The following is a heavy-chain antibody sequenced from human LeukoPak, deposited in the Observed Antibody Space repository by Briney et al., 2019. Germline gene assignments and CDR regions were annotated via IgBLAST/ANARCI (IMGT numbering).Heavy chain of an antibody. Sequence: GGSLRLSCAASGFTFSSYWMHWVRQGPGKGLEWVSAISGSGGSTYYADSVEGRFTISRDNSKNTLYLQMNSLRAEDTAVYYCAKKVAVAGRDWFDPWGQGTLVTVSS. J-gene: IGHJ5*02. D-gene: IGHD6-19*01. V-gene: IGHV3-23*01. CDR2: ISGSGGST. CDR3: AKKVAVAGRDWFDP. CDR1: GFTFSSYW.